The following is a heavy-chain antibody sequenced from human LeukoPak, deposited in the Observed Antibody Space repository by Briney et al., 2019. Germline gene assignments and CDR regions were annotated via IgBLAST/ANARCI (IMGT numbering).Heavy chain of an antibody. J-gene: IGHJ4*02. D-gene: IGHD6-19*01. CDR3: ARDDIAVAGTELDY. Sequence: GGSLRLSCAASGFTFSNYNMNWVRQAPGKGLEWVSYISSSSTKIHYTDSVKGRFTISRDNAKNSLYLQMNSLRAEDTAVYYCARDDIAVAGTELDYWGQGTLVTVSS. CDR1: GFTFSNYN. CDR2: ISSSSTKI. V-gene: IGHV3-21*01.